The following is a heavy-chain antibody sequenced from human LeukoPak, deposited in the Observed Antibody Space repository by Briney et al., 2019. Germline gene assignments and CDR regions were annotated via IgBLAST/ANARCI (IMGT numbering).Heavy chain of an antibody. D-gene: IGHD2-15*01. CDR2: IYFRGST. CDR3: ARLRGSCYSCFDS. V-gene: IGHV4-30-4*08. J-gene: IGHJ4*02. Sequence: PSETLSLTCAVYGGSFSGYYWSWIRQPPGKGLEWIAYIYFRGSTYHNPSLKSRVTISIDTSKNQFSLNLSSVTAADTAVYYCARLRGSCYSCFDSWGQGTLVTVSS. CDR1: GGSFSGYY.